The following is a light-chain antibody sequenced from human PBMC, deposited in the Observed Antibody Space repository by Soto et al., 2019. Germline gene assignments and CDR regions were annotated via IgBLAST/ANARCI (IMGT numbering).Light chain of an antibody. CDR2: AAS. CDR3: QQAYNTPRT. V-gene: IGKV1-39*01. J-gene: IGKJ1*01. CDR1: QSIMSH. Sequence: DIDVTQSPTSLSASVGDRVTITCRASQSIMSHLNWYQHKSGKAPKLLIYAASSLHSGVPSRFSGSGSGTDFTLTISSLQAEDFGTYYCQQAYNTPRTFGQGTKVDI.